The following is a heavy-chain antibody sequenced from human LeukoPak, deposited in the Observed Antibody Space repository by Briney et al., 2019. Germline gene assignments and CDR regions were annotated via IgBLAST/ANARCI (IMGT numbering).Heavy chain of an antibody. J-gene: IGHJ5*02. D-gene: IGHD5-12*01. Sequence: ASVKVSCKASGYTFTGYYMHWVRQAPGQGLEWMGWINPNSGGTNYAQKFQGRVTMTRDTSISTAYMELSRLRPDDTAVYYCARNTGGYSGYGGDWFDPWGQGTLVTVSS. CDR3: ARNTGGYSGYGGDWFDP. V-gene: IGHV1-2*02. CDR2: INPNSGGT. CDR1: GYTFTGYY.